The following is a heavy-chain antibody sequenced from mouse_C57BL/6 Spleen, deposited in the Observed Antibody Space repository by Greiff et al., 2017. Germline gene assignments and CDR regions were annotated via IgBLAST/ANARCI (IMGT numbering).Heavy chain of an antibody. Sequence: QVQLQQPGTELVKPGASVKLSCKASGYTFTSYWMHWVKQRPGQGLEWIGNINPSNGGTNYNEKVKSKATLTVDKSSSTAYMQLSSLTSDDSAVYYCARSGITTVVDYWGQGTTLTVSS. V-gene: IGHV1-53*01. CDR3: ARSGITTVVDY. CDR1: GYTFTSYW. D-gene: IGHD1-1*01. J-gene: IGHJ2*01. CDR2: INPSNGGT.